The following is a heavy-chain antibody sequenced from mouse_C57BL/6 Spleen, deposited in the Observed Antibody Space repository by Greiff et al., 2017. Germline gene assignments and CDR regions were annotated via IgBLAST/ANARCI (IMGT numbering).Heavy chain of an antibody. D-gene: IGHD1-1*01. CDR1: GYTFTSYW. CDR3: ARLIYYYGSSRYFDV. Sequence: VQLQQPGTELVKPGASVKLSCKASGYTFTSYWMHWVKQRPGQGLEWIGNINPSNGGTNSNEKFKSKATLTVDKSSSTAYMQLSSLTSEDSAVYYCARLIYYYGSSRYFDVWGTGTTVTVSS. J-gene: IGHJ1*03. V-gene: IGHV1-53*01. CDR2: INPSNGGT.